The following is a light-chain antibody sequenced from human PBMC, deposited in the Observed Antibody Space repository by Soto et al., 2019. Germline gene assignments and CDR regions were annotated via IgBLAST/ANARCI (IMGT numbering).Light chain of an antibody. CDR3: GSYTGSIYV. J-gene: IGLJ1*01. Sequence: LTQPASVSGSPGQSITISCTGTSSDVGGYEFVSWYQQHPGKAPKLMIYEVSNRPSGVSSRFSGSKSGNTASLTISGLQAEDEADYYCGSYTGSIYVFGTGTKVTVL. CDR2: EVS. CDR1: SSDVGGYEF. V-gene: IGLV2-14*01.